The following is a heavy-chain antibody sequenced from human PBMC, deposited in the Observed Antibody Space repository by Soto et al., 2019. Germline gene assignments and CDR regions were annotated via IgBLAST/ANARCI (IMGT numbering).Heavy chain of an antibody. Sequence: QVQLVQSGAEVRKPGSSVTVSCKASGGTFSNYAISWVRQAPGQWLEWMGGIIPIVGTGSYAQKFQGRVTITADEPTTTAYMELSSLRFEDTAVYYCARVVILVPTASTHYYYHMDVWGPGTTVTVSS. CDR2: IIPIVGTG. CDR1: GGTFSNYA. V-gene: IGHV1-69*01. D-gene: IGHD2-2*01. CDR3: ARVVILVPTASTHYYYHMDV. J-gene: IGHJ6*02.